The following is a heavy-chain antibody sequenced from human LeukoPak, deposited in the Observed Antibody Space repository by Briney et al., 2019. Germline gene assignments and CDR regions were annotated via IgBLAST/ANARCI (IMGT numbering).Heavy chain of an antibody. CDR2: IYPGDSDT. V-gene: IGHV5-51*01. D-gene: IGHD6-19*01. J-gene: IGHJ4*02. CDR1: GYSFTSYW. CDR3: ARASFRYSSGWTGLCDY. Sequence: GESLKISCKGSGYSFTSYWIGWVRQMPGKGLERMGIIYPGDSDTRYSPSFQGQVTISADKSISTAYLQWSSLKASDTAMYYCARASFRYSSGWTGLCDYWGQGTLVTVSS.